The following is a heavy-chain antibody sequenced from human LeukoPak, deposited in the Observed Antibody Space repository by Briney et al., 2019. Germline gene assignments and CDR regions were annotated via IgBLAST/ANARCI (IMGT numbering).Heavy chain of an antibody. CDR3: ARVRGIYSSGWLSWWFDP. J-gene: IGHJ5*02. Sequence: SETLSLTCTVSGGSLSSYYWSWIRQPAGKGLEWIGRIHTSGSTNYNPSLKSRVTMSVDTSKNQFSLKLSSVTAADTAVYYCARVRGIYSSGWLSWWFDPWGQGTLVTVSS. CDR2: IHTSGST. D-gene: IGHD6-19*01. CDR1: GGSLSSYY. V-gene: IGHV4-4*07.